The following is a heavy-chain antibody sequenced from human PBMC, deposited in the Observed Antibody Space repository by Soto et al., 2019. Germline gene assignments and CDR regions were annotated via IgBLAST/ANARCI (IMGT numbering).Heavy chain of an antibody. V-gene: IGHV3-30-3*01. CDR3: ARHRDGGTYTYIDH. D-gene: IGHD3-10*01. Sequence: GGSLRLSCAASGFTFTAFGLHWVRQAPGKGLEWVGLISFDGTTKYFADSVRGRFTISRDNSKNMLFLQLNSLRVEDTAVYYCARHRDGGTYTYIDHWGPGTLVTVSS. CDR1: GFTFTAFG. CDR2: ISFDGTTK. J-gene: IGHJ4*02.